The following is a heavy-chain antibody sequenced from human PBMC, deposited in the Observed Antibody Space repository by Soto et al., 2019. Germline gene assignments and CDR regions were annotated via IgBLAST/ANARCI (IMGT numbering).Heavy chain of an antibody. CDR2: ISAYNGNT. CDR1: GYTFTSYG. Sequence: GASVKVSCEASGYTFTSYGMSWVRQAPGQGLEWMGWISAYNGNTNYAQKLQGRVTMTTDTSTSTAYMELRSLRSDDTAVYYCARDRDIVVLVAAQTPPDDAFDTWGQGPMVTVSS. J-gene: IGHJ3*02. D-gene: IGHD2-15*01. CDR3: ARDRDIVVLVAAQTPPDDAFDT. V-gene: IGHV1-18*01.